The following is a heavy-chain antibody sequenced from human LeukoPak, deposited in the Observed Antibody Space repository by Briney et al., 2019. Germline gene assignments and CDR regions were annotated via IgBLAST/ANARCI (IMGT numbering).Heavy chain of an antibody. D-gene: IGHD3-22*01. CDR1: GFTFSSYE. V-gene: IGHV3-21*01. Sequence: GGSLRLSCAASGFTFSSYEMNWVRQAPGKGLEWVSSISSSSSYMYYADSMKGRFTISRDNAKNSLYLQMNSLRAEDTAVYYCARDEWDYYDSSGYYSHDYWGQGTLVTVSS. CDR2: ISSSSSYM. J-gene: IGHJ4*02. CDR3: ARDEWDYYDSSGYYSHDY.